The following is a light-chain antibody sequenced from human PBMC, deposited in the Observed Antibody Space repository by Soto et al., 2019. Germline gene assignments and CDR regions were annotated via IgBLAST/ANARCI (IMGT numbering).Light chain of an antibody. J-gene: IGKJ1*01. CDR1: QSVTSTY. CDR2: ATS. CDR3: QDSSTSPWP. Sequence: TQSPGTLSLSPGERATLSCRAVQSVTSTYMAGYQQKPGQAPRLLIYATSFRATGIPDRFRGSGSGTDFTLTISSLEPEDSAVYYCQDSSTSPWPFGQGTKVEIK. V-gene: IGKV3-20*01.